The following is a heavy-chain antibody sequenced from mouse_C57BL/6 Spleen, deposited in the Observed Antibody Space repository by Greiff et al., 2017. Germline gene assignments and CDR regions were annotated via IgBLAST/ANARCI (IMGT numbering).Heavy chain of an antibody. V-gene: IGHV1-22*01. CDR1: GYTFTDYN. J-gene: IGHJ3*01. Sequence: EVQLQESGPELVKPGASVKMSCKASGYTFTDYNMHWVKQSHGKSLEWIGYINPNNGGTSYNQKFKGKATLTVNKSSSTAYMELRSLTSEDSAVYYCAYDYDDVTWFVYWGQGTLVTVSA. CDR2: INPNNGGT. CDR3: AYDYDDVTWFVY. D-gene: IGHD2-4*01.